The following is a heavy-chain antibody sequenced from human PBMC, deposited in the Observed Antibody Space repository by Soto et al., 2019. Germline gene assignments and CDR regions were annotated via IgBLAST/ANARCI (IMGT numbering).Heavy chain of an antibody. CDR1: GFTFRDYY. CDR3: AKLVTIAAAGTVDY. Sequence: GGSLRLSCAASGFTFRDYYMTWIRQAPGKGLEWVSYISGDGGSTSYADSVKGRFTVSRDNARSSLFLQMNSLRAEDTAFYYCAKLVTIAAAGTVDYWGLGTLVTVSS. D-gene: IGHD6-13*01. CDR2: ISGDGGST. V-gene: IGHV3-11*01. J-gene: IGHJ4*02.